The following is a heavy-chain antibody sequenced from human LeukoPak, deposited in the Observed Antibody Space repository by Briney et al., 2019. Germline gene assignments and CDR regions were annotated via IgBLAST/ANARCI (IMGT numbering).Heavy chain of an antibody. Sequence: GASVRVSCKASGYAFTTYGISWVRQAPGQGLEWMGWIRTYNGDTKYVQNLQGRVTMTTDTSTNTAYMELRGLSSDDTDMYYCTRDQGDWDYAGYFDYWGQGTLVTVSS. CDR1: GYAFTTYG. J-gene: IGHJ4*02. CDR2: IRTYNGDT. D-gene: IGHD1-7*01. CDR3: TRDQGDWDYAGYFDY. V-gene: IGHV1-18*01.